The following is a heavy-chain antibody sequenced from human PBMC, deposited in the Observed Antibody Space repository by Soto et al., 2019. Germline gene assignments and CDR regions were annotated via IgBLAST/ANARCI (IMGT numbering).Heavy chain of an antibody. V-gene: IGHV3-30-3*01. CDR3: ARDRGNVDIVLVPAARFWFDP. Sequence: GGSLRLSGAGSGCTFSSYAMHWVRQAPGKGLEWVAVISYDGSNKYYADSVKGRFTISRDNSKNTLYLQMNSLRAEDTAVYYCARDRGNVDIVLVPAARFWFDPWGQGTLVTVSS. CDR1: GCTFSSYA. CDR2: ISYDGSNK. D-gene: IGHD2-2*03. J-gene: IGHJ5*02.